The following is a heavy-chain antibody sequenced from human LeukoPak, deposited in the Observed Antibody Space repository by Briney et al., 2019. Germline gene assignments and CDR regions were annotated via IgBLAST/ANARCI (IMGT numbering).Heavy chain of an antibody. CDR2: INPNSGGT. Sequence: GASVTVSFKASGNTFTYYYMHWVRQAPGQGLEWMGWINPNSGGTNYAQKFQGRVTMTRDTSISTAYMELSRLRSDDTAVYYCAREESYSSSSAIDYWGQGTLVTVSS. V-gene: IGHV1-2*02. J-gene: IGHJ4*02. D-gene: IGHD6-6*01. CDR1: GNTFTYYY. CDR3: AREESYSSSSAIDY.